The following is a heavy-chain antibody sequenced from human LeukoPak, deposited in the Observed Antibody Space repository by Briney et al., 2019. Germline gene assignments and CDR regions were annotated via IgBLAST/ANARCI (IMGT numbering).Heavy chain of an antibody. CDR2: IRYDGSNK. Sequence: GGSLRLSCAASGFTFSSYGMHWVRQAPGKGLEWVAFIRYDGSNKYYADSVKGRFTISRDNSKNTLYLQMNSLRAEDTAVYYCARDRSGSYYSFDAFDIWGQGTMVTVSS. V-gene: IGHV3-30*02. CDR1: GFTFSSYG. CDR3: ARDRSGSYYSFDAFDI. J-gene: IGHJ3*02. D-gene: IGHD3-10*01.